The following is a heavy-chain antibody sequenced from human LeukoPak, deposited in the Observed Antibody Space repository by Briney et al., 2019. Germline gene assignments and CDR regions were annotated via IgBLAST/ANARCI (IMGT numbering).Heavy chain of an antibody. V-gene: IGHV3-23*01. CDR1: GFTFSAYA. CDR3: ARDPNGDYIGAFDM. J-gene: IGHJ3*02. Sequence: TGGSPRLSCTASGFTFSAYAMMWVRQAPGKGPEWVSAIRGGGGSAFYADSVKGRFTISRDNSKYTLFLQMNSLRAEDTAVYYCARDPNGDYIGAFDMWGPGTMVTVSS. CDR2: IRGGGGSA. D-gene: IGHD4-17*01.